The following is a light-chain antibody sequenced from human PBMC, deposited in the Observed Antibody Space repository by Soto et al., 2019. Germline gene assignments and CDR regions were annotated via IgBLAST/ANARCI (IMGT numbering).Light chain of an antibody. J-gene: IGLJ2*01. CDR1: SSDIGRYNL. Sequence: QSALTQPASVSGSPGQSITISCTGTSSDIGRYNLVSWYQQHPGKAPKLIIYEDIERPSGVSDRFSGSKSGNTASLTISGLQTEDEADYYGCSYAGGASVVFGGGTKLTVL. CDR2: EDI. CDR3: CSYAGGASVV. V-gene: IGLV2-23*01.